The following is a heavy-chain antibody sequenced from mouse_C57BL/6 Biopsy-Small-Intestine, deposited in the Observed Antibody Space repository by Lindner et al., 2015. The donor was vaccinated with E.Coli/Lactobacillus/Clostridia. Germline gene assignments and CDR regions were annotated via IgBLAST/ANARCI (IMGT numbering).Heavy chain of an antibody. V-gene: IGHV1-42*01. Sequence: VQLQESGPDLVKPGASVGISCKASGYSFTAYYMNWVKQSPEKSLEWIGEINPSTGGTTYNQKFRAKATMTVDKSSSTAYIQLRSLTSEDSAVYFCARYHFASSYFDFWGQGTTLTVSS. CDR2: INPSTGGT. D-gene: IGHD6-2*01. J-gene: IGHJ2*01. CDR3: ARYHFASSYFDF. CDR1: GYSFTAYY.